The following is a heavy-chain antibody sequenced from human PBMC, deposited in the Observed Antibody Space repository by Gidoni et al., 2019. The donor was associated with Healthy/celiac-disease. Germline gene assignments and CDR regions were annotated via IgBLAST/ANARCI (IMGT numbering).Heavy chain of an antibody. J-gene: IGHJ3*02. D-gene: IGHD6-19*01. CDR1: GGSISSYY. Sequence: QVQLQASGPRLVKPSETLSLTCTVSGGSISSYYCSWIRQPPGKELAWIGYLYYSGSTNYNPSLKSRVTISVDTSKNQFSLKLSSVTAADTAVYYCASDQTGYGYSSGPRWAFDIWGQGTMVTVSS. CDR3: ASDQTGYGYSSGPRWAFDI. CDR2: LYYSGST. V-gene: IGHV4-59*01.